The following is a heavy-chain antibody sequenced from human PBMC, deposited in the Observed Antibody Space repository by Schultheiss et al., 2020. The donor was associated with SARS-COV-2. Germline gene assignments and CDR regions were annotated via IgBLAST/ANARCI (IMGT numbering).Heavy chain of an antibody. CDR2: IYYSGST. CDR1: GGSISSGGYS. V-gene: IGHV4-30-4*07. CDR3: ARDGQAYDFWSGYYNWFDP. J-gene: IGHJ5*02. D-gene: IGHD3-3*01. Sequence: SQTLSLTCTVSGGSISSGGYSWSWIRQPPGKGLEWIGYIYYSGSTYYNPSLKSRVTISVDTSKNQFSLKLSSVTAADTAVYYCARDGQAYDFWSGYYNWFDPWGQGTLVTVSS.